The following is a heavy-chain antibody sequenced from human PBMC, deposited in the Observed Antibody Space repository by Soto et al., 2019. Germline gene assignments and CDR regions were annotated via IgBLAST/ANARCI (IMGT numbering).Heavy chain of an antibody. J-gene: IGHJ4*02. V-gene: IGHV4-59*01. CDR3: ARTWGGFGDY. CDR1: GGSISSYY. Sequence: QVQLQESGPGLVKPSETLSLTCTVSGGSISSYYWSWIRQPPGKGLEWIGYIYYSGSTNYNPSLXSXAXIXXDTSKNQFSLKLSSVTAADTAVYYCARTWGGFGDYWGQGTLVTVSS. CDR2: IYYSGST. D-gene: IGHD3-10*01.